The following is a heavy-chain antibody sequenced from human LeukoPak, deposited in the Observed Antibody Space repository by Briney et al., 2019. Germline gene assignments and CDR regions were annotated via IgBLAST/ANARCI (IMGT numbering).Heavy chain of an antibody. CDR3: ARTVRDWKFNNYYYYMDV. J-gene: IGHJ6*03. Sequence: SETLSLTCTVSGGSISSSSYYWGWIRQPPGKGLEWIGYIYYSGSTNYNSSLKSRVTISVDTSKNQFSLKLSSVTAADTAVYYCARTVRDWKFNNYYYYMDVWGKGTTVTISS. V-gene: IGHV4-39*07. CDR2: IYYSGST. D-gene: IGHD5-24*01. CDR1: GGSISSSSYY.